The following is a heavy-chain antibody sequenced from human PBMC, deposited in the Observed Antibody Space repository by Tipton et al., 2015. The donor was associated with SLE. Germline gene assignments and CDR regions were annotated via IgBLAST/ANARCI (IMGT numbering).Heavy chain of an antibody. D-gene: IGHD3-16*01. CDR2: IYTSGST. CDR3: ARDLGDDI. V-gene: IGHV4-4*09. J-gene: IGHJ3*02. CDR1: GGSISSYY. Sequence: TLSLTCTVSGGSISSYYWSWIRQPPGKGLEWIGYIYTSGSTNYNPSLKSRVTISVDTSKNQFSLKLSSVTAADTAVYYCARDLGDDIWGQGTMVTVFS.